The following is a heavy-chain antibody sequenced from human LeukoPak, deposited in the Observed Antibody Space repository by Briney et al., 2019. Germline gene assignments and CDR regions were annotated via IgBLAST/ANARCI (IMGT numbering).Heavy chain of an antibody. V-gene: IGHV3-15*01. D-gene: IGHD2-21*02. Sequence: GGSLRLSCAASGFTFSNAWMTWVRQAPGKGLEWVGRIKSKTDGGTTDYAAPVKGRFTISRDDSKNTQYLQMNSLKTEDTAVYYCTREALTANGYFDYWGQGTLVTVSS. CDR1: GFTFSNAW. J-gene: IGHJ4*02. CDR2: IKSKTDGGTT. CDR3: TREALTANGYFDY.